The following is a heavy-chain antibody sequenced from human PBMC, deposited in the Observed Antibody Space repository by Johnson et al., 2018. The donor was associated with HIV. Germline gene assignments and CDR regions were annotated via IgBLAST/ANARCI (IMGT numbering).Heavy chain of an antibody. CDR3: AKALGWELSI. CDR1: GFTVSSNY. D-gene: IGHD1-26*01. V-gene: IGHV3-30*18. J-gene: IGHJ3*02. Sequence: QVQLVESGGGLVQPGGSLRLSCAASGFTVSSNYMSWVRQAPGKGLEWVAVISYDGSSKYYADSVKGRFTISRDNSKNTLYLQMNSLRAEDTAVYYCAKALGWELSIWGQGTLVTVSS. CDR2: ISYDGSSK.